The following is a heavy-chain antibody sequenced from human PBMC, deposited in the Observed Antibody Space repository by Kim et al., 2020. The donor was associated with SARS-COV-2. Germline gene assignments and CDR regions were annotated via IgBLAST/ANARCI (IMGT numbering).Heavy chain of an antibody. D-gene: IGHD1-7*01. Sequence: SETLSLTCAVYGGSFSGYDWSWIRQPPGKGLEWIGEINHSGSTKYNPSLKSRVTISVDTSKNQFSLKLSSVTAADTAVYYCAIGWYLRNWNYSRYYFDDWGQGTLVTVSS. V-gene: IGHV4-34*01. CDR3: AIGWYLRNWNYSRYYFDD. CDR1: GGSFSGYD. J-gene: IGHJ4*02. CDR2: INHSGST.